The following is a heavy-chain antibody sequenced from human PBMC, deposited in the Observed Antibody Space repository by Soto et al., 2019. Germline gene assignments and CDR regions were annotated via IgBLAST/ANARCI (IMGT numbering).Heavy chain of an antibody. Sequence: EVLLVEPGGGLVQPGRSLRLSCAASGFTFDDYAMNWVRQSPGEGLEWVSGINWNSGNLGYADSVKGRFTISRDNAKNSLHLQMNSLRAEDTAFYYCAASSGNYKYLKFWGQGTLVTVSS. CDR3: AASSGNYKYLKF. J-gene: IGHJ4*02. CDR2: INWNSGNL. CDR1: GFTFDDYA. D-gene: IGHD4-4*01. V-gene: IGHV3-9*01.